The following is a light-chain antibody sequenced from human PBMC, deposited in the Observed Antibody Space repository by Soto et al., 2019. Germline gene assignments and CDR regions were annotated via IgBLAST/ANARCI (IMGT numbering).Light chain of an antibody. CDR3: LSYTASSTFV. CDR2: QVS. J-gene: IGLJ1*01. V-gene: IGLV2-14*01. Sequence: QSVLTQPASVSGSPGQSITISCTGTSSDIGAYNSVSWYQHHPGKAPKLIVFQVSFRPSAVSDRFSGSKSDNTASLTISGLQTEDEADYCCLSYTASSTFVFGNGTKFTVL. CDR1: SSDIGAYNS.